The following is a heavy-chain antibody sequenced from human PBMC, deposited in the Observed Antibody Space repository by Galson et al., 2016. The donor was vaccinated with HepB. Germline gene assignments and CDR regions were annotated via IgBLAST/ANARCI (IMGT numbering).Heavy chain of an antibody. D-gene: IGHD1-26*01. CDR3: ARDQCGRGCYQPDY. CDR2: ISTYSGNT. CDR1: GYTFTSYG. Sequence: SVKVSCKASGYTFTSYGISWVRQAPGQGLEWMGWISTYSGNTNYGKRLQGRVTMTTDTSTSTAYMELRSLGSDDTAVYYCARDQCGRGCYQPDYWGQGTLVTVSS. V-gene: IGHV1-18*01. J-gene: IGHJ4*02.